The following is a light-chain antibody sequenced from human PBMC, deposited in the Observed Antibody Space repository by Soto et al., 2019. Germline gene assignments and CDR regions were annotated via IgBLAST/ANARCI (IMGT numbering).Light chain of an antibody. CDR1: QSLTRN. CDR2: DAS. CDR3: QQRSNWIT. J-gene: IGKJ5*01. V-gene: IGKV3-11*01. Sequence: EIVMTQSPATLSVSPGERVTLSCRASQSLTRNLAWYQHKPGQAPRLLIYDASNRATGIPARFSGSGSGTDFTLTISSLEPEDFAVYYCQQRSNWITFGQGTRLEIK.